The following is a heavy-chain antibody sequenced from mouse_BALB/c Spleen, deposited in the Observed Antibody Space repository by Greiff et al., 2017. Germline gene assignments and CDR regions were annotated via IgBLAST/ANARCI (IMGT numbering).Heavy chain of an antibody. Sequence: EVQVVESGAELVKPGASVKLSCTASGFNIKDTYMHWVKQRPEQGLEWIGRIDPANGNTRYDPKFQGKATITADTSSNTAYLQLSSLTSEDTAVYYCARSGMITARGLAYWGQGTLVTVSA. D-gene: IGHD2-4*01. V-gene: IGHV14-3*02. CDR1: GFNIKDTY. CDR2: IDPANGNT. J-gene: IGHJ3*01. CDR3: ARSGMITARGLAY.